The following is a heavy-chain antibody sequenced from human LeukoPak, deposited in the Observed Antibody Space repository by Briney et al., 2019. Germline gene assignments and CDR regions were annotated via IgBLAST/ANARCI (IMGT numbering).Heavy chain of an antibody. V-gene: IGHV3-23*01. Sequence: PGGSLRLSCAASGFTFSSYAMSWVRQAPGKGLEGVSAISGSGGSTYYADSVKGRFTISRDNSKNTLYLQMNSLRAEDTAVYYCAKGVPPAHQKGYCSGGSCYPPLMLAFDIWGQGTMVTVSS. CDR1: GFTFSSYA. D-gene: IGHD2-15*01. CDR2: ISGSGGST. CDR3: AKGVPPAHQKGYCSGGSCYPPLMLAFDI. J-gene: IGHJ3*02.